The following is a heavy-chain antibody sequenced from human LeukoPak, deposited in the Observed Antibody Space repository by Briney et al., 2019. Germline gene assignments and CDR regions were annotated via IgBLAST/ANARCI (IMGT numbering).Heavy chain of an antibody. J-gene: IGHJ4*02. CDR3: AREFCSGGSYYSDY. V-gene: IGHV4-39*07. D-gene: IGHD2-15*01. CDR2: IYYSGST. CDR1: GGSISSSSYY. Sequence: SETLSLTCTVSGGSISSSSYYWGWIRQPPGKGLEWIGSIYYSGSTYYNPSLKSRVTISVDTSKNQFSLKLSSVTAADTAVYYCAREFCSGGSYYSDYWGQGTLVTVSS.